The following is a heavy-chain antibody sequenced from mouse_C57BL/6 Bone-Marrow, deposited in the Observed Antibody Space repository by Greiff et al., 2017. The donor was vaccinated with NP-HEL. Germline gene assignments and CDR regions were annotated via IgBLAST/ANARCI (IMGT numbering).Heavy chain of an antibody. CDR1: GYSITSDY. V-gene: IGHV3-8*01. Sequence: EVKVVESGPGLAKPSQTLSLTCSVTGYSITSDYWNWIRKFPGNKLEYIGYISYSGSTYYNPSLKSRISITRDTSKNQNDLQLNSVTTEDPATYYCSRGMVTTFDYWGQGTTLTVSS. D-gene: IGHD2-2*01. CDR2: ISYSGST. J-gene: IGHJ2*01. CDR3: SRGMVTTFDY.